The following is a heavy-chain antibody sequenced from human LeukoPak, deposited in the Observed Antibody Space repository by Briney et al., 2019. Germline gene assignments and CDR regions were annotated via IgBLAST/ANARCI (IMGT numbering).Heavy chain of an antibody. CDR3: ARVSVSYYYDSSGSPDAFDI. V-gene: IGHV4-59*01. CDR2: IYYSGST. J-gene: IGHJ3*02. Sequence: SETLSLTCTVSGGSISSYYRSWIRQPPGKGLEWIGYIYYSGSTNYNPSLKSRVTISVDTSKNQFSLKLSSVTAADTAVYYCARVSVSYYYDSSGSPDAFDIWGQGTMVTVSS. CDR1: GGSISSYY. D-gene: IGHD3-22*01.